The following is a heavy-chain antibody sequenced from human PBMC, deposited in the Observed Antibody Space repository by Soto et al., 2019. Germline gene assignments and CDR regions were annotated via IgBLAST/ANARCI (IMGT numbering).Heavy chain of an antibody. CDR2: ISAYNGNT. Sequence: ASVKVSCKASGYTFTSYGISWVRQAPGQGLEWMGWISAYNGNTNYAQKLQGRVTMTTDTSTSTAYMELRSLRSDDTAVYYCARVSWDFWSGYSTYYDYYMDVWGKGTTVTVSS. D-gene: IGHD3-3*01. J-gene: IGHJ6*03. V-gene: IGHV1-18*01. CDR1: GYTFTSYG. CDR3: ARVSWDFWSGYSTYYDYYMDV.